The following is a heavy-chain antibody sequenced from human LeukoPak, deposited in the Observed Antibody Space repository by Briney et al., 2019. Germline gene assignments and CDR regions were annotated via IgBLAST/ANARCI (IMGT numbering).Heavy chain of an antibody. Sequence: SETLSLTCTVSGGSISSYYWSWIRQPPGKGLEWIGYIYYSGSTNYNPSLKSRVTISVDTSKNQFSLKLSSVTAADTAVYYCARDGDYYYYMDVWGKGTTVTVSS. CDR2: IYYSGST. J-gene: IGHJ6*03. V-gene: IGHV4-59*01. CDR3: ARDGDYYYYMDV. CDR1: GGSISSYY.